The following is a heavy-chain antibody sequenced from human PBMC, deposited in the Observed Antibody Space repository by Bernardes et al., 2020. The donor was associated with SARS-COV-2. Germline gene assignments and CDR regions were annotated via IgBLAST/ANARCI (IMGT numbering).Heavy chain of an antibody. CDR2: ISSSSSTI. Sequence: SLRLSCAASGFTFSSYSMNWVRQAPGKGLEWVSYISSSSSTIYYADSVKGRFTISRDNAKNSLYLQMNSLRAEDTAVYYCARDRWRYCSSTSCYKIDYWGQGTLVTVSS. D-gene: IGHD2-2*02. V-gene: IGHV3-48*04. CDR1: GFTFSSYS. J-gene: IGHJ4*02. CDR3: ARDRWRYCSSTSCYKIDY.